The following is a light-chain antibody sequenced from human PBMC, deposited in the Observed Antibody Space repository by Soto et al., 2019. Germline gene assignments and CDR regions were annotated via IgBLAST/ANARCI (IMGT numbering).Light chain of an antibody. CDR2: SVS. CDR1: QHIGSY. Sequence: AIRMTQSPSSFSASTGDRVTITCRASQHIGSYLAWYQQKPGKAPKLLIYSVSNLQSGVPSRFSDSGSRTDFTLTISNLQSEDFATYYCQQYQTYPALTFGGGTKVEIK. J-gene: IGKJ4*01. V-gene: IGKV1-8*01. CDR3: QQYQTYPALT.